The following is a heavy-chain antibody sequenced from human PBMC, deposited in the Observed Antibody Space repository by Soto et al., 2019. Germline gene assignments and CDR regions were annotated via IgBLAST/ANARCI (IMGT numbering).Heavy chain of an antibody. Sequence: GGSLRLSCAASGFTFSSYAMTWVRQAPGKGLEWVSAISGSGGSTSYADSVKGRFTISRDNSKNTLSLQVNSLRAEDTAVYYCAKGGYADRYYFEYWGHGTLVTVSS. J-gene: IGHJ4*01. D-gene: IGHD1-1*01. V-gene: IGHV3-23*01. CDR2: ISGSGGST. CDR3: AKGGYADRYYFEY. CDR1: GFTFSSYA.